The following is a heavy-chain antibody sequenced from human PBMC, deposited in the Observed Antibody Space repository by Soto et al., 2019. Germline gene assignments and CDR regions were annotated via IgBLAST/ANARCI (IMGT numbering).Heavy chain of an antibody. D-gene: IGHD6-25*01. CDR2: IDPSDSYT. CDR3: ARPNGHALAAPLDV. J-gene: IGHJ6*02. Sequence: LGESLKISCKGSVYSFTSYWISWVRQMPGKGLEWMGRIDPSDSYTNYSPSFQGHVTISADKSISTAYLRWSSLKASDTAMYYCARPNGHALAAPLDVWGQGTTVTVSS. V-gene: IGHV5-10-1*01. CDR1: VYSFTSYW.